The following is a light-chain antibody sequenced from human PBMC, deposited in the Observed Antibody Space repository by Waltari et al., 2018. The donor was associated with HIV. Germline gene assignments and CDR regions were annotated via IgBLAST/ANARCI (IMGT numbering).Light chain of an antibody. J-gene: IGKJ1*01. Sequence: DIQMTQSPSSLSASVGDRVTITCRASQTISTYLNWYQQKPGKAPNLLIYAAFNLQSGVPSRCSGSGSGTDFTLTISSLQPEDFASYYCQQSYKAPRTFGQGTKVEIK. CDR1: QTISTY. V-gene: IGKV1-39*01. CDR2: AAF. CDR3: QQSYKAPRT.